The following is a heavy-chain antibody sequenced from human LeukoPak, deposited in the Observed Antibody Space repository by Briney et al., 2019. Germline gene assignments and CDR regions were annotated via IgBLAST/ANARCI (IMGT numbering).Heavy chain of an antibody. D-gene: IGHD3-9*01. V-gene: IGHV1-2*02. CDR1: GYTFTGYY. J-gene: IGHJ6*03. CDR3: ARDNELRYFDWSPRYYYYYYTDV. Sequence: GASVKVSYKASGYTFTGYYMHWVRQAPGQGLEWIGWINPNSGGTNYAQKFQGRVTMTRDTSISTAYMELSRLRSDDTAVYYCARDNELRYFDWSPRYYYYYYTDVWGKGTTVTVSS. CDR2: INPNSGGT.